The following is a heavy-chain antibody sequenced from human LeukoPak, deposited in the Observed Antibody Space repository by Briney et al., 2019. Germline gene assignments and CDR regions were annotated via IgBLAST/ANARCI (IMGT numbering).Heavy chain of an antibody. Sequence: PSETLSLTCTVSSGSIIDYYWSWIRQPAGKGLEWIGRINTSGTTNYNPSLKSRVTISVDKSKNQVSLRLNSVTAADTAVYYCARGSGYSRFDYWGQGTLVTVSS. D-gene: IGHD5-12*01. J-gene: IGHJ4*02. CDR2: INTSGTT. CDR3: ARGSGYSRFDY. CDR1: SGSIIDYY. V-gene: IGHV4-4*07.